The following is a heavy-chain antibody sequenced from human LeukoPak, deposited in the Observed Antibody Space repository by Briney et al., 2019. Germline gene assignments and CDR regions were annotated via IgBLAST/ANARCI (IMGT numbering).Heavy chain of an antibody. Sequence: GESLMISCYGSGCIITSFWIAWVRQMPGKSLEWVGVIFPGDSDTIYNPSFQGQVTISADRSIGAARLQWTSLQTSDTAIFYCAFHNYHEVALDTWGQETRVTVS. J-gene: IGHJ5*02. CDR1: GCIITSFW. D-gene: IGHD2-15*01. CDR3: AFHNYHEVALDT. CDR2: IFPGDSDT. V-gene: IGHV5-51*01.